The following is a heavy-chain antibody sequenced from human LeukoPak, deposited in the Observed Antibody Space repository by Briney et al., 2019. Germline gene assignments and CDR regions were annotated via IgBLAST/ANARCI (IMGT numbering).Heavy chain of an antibody. Sequence: SQTLSLTCTVSGGSINSGNYYWYWIRQPAGKGLEWIGRFYTSGSTNYNPSLKSRVTMSVDTSKNQFSLRLSSVTAADTAVYYCARGPYYDFWSGYPLFDFWGQGALVTVSS. CDR2: FYTSGST. J-gene: IGHJ4*02. D-gene: IGHD3-3*01. V-gene: IGHV4-61*02. CDR1: GGSINSGNYY. CDR3: ARGPYYDFWSGYPLFDF.